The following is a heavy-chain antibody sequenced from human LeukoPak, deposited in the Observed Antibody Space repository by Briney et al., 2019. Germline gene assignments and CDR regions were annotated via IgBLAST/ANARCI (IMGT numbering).Heavy chain of an antibody. CDR1: GGSFSGYY. CDR2: INHSGST. V-gene: IGHV4-34*01. D-gene: IGHD2-15*01. CDR3: ARGGDIVVVAAATHRFDP. Sequence: PSETLSLTCAVYGGSFSGYYWSWIRQPPGKGLEWIGEINHSGSTNYNPSLKSRVTISVDTSKNQFSLKLSSVTAADTAVYFCARGGDIVVVAAATHRFDPWGQGTLVTVSS. J-gene: IGHJ5*02.